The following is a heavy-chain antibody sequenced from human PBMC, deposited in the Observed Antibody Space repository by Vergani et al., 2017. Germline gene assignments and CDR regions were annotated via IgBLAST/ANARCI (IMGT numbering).Heavy chain of an antibody. J-gene: IGHJ6*02. CDR1: GFTFSSYG. V-gene: IGHV3-30*18. D-gene: IGHD4-17*01. CDR3: AKEGGDYIYYYYGMDV. Sequence: VQLVESGGGLVQPGGSLRLSCAASGFTFSSYGMHWVRQAPGKGLEWVAVISYDGSNKYYADSVKGRFTTSRDNSKNTLYLQMNSLRAEDTAMYYCAKEGGDYIYYYYGMDVWGQGTTVTVSS. CDR2: ISYDGSNK.